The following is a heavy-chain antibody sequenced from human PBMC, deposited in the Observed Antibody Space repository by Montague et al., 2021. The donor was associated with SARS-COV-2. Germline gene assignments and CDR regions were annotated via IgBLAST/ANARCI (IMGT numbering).Heavy chain of an antibody. J-gene: IGHJ6*03. CDR3: ARLGDGVVPSPILGVGPYYSYYYMDV. CDR1: GGSFSTYS. Sequence: SETLSLICAVHGGSFSTYSWNWIRQPPGKGLEWIREIHHGGSTNYNPSLKSRVTISADTSKNQFSLKLTSVAAADTAVYYCARLGDGVVPSPILGVGPYYSYYYMDVWGKGTTVTVSS. D-gene: IGHD3-10*01. V-gene: IGHV4-34*01. CDR2: IHHGGST.